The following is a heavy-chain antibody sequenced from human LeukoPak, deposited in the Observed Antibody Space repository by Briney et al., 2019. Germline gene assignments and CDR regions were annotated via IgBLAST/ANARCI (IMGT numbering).Heavy chain of an antibody. D-gene: IGHD2-2*01. V-gene: IGHV1-2*02. CDR2: INPNSGGT. CDR3: ARDSCSSTSCYWNWFDP. Sequence: GASVKVSCKASGYTFTGYYMHWVRQAPGQGLEWMGWINPNSGGTNYAQKLQGRVTMTTDTSTSTAYMELRSLRSDDTAVYYCARDSCSSTSCYWNWFDPWGQGTLVTVSS. CDR1: GYTFTGYY. J-gene: IGHJ5*02.